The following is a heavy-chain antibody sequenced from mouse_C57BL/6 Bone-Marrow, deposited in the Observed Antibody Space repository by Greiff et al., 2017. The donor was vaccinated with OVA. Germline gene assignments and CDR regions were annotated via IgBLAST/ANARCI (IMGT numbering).Heavy chain of an antibody. D-gene: IGHD1-1*01. J-gene: IGHJ2*01. CDR2: ISNGGGST. CDR1: GFTFSDYY. CDR3: ASHDPYYYGSSY. V-gene: IGHV5-12*01. Sequence: DVMLVESGGGLVQPGGSLKLSCAASGFTFSDYYMYWVRQTPEKRLEWVAYISNGGGSTYYTDTVKGRFTISRDNAKNTLYLQMSRLKSEDTAMYSCASHDPYYYGSSYWGPGTTLTVSS.